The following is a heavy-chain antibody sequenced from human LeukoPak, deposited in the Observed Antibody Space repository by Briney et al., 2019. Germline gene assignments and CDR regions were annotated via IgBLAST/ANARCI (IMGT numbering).Heavy chain of an antibody. V-gene: IGHV3-7*01. D-gene: IGHD6-13*01. Sequence: GGSLRLSCAASGFTFSSYWMSWVRQAPGKGLEWVANIKQDGSEKYYVDSVKGRFTISRDNAKNSLYLQMSSLRAEDTAVYYCARGRPRYSSSWHYFDYWGQGTLVTVSS. CDR1: GFTFSSYW. J-gene: IGHJ4*02. CDR2: IKQDGSEK. CDR3: ARGRPRYSSSWHYFDY.